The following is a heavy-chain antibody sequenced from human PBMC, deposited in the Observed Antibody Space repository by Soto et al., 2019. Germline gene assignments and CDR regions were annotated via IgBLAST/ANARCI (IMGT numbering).Heavy chain of an antibody. CDR2: IIPIFGTA. CDR3: ARHPVGYDSSGYYGYY. V-gene: IGHV1-69*06. J-gene: IGHJ4*02. D-gene: IGHD3-22*01. CDR1: GGTFSSYA. Sequence: SVKVSCKASGGTFSSYAISWVRQAPGQGLEWMGGIIPIFGTANYAQKFQGRVTITADKSTSTAYMELSSLRSEDTAVYYCARHPVGYDSSGYYGYYCGQGTLVTVSS.